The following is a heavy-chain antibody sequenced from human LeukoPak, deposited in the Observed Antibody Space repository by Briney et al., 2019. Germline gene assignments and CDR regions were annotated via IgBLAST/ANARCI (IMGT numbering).Heavy chain of an antibody. CDR1: GFTFDDYA. V-gene: IGHV3-9*01. CDR3: AQASMVRGGTFDY. Sequence: GGSLRLSCAASGFTFDDYAMQWVRQAPGKGLEWVSGISWNSGSIGYADSVKGRFTISRDNAKNSLYPQMNSLRAEDTALYYCAQASMVRGGTFDYWGQGTLVTVSS. D-gene: IGHD3-10*01. CDR2: ISWNSGSI. J-gene: IGHJ4*02.